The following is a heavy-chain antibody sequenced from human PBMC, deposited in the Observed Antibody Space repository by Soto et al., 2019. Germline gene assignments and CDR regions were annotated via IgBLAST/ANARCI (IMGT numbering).Heavy chain of an antibody. Sequence: PGGSLRLSCAASGFTFRNYAMSWVRQAPGKGLEWVSAISDSGDNTYYADSIKGRFTISRDNSKNTLYLHMNSLRADDTAVYYCGPGNSAVYSMDVWGQGTTVTVSS. V-gene: IGHV3-23*01. CDR3: GPGNSAVYSMDV. D-gene: IGHD2-2*02. J-gene: IGHJ6*02. CDR2: ISDSGDNT. CDR1: GFTFRNYA.